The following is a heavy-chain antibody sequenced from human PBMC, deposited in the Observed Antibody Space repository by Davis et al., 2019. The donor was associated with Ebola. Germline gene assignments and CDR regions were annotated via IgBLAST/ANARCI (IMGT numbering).Heavy chain of an antibody. CDR3: ARVRGGLGEFLFSGYYYGMDV. CDR2: IWYDGSSK. CDR1: GFTFSSYG. D-gene: IGHD3-16*01. J-gene: IGHJ6*04. Sequence: GESLKISCAASGFTFSSYGMHWVRQAPGKGLEWVAVIWYDGSSKYYADSVKGRFTISRDNSKNTLYLQMNSLRAEDTAVYYCARVRGGLGEFLFSGYYYGMDVWGKGTTVTVSS. V-gene: IGHV3-33*01.